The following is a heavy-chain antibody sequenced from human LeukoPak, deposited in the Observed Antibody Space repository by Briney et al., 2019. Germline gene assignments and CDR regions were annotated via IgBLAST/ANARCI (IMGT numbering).Heavy chain of an antibody. Sequence: PWGSLRLSCAASGFNFANHAMSWVRQTAGKGLEWVSAISGSGDITYYADSVKGRFTISRDNSKDTLFLQMHSLRPGDTAVYYCVREDTPATANYWGQGTLVTISS. CDR1: GFNFANHA. D-gene: IGHD2-21*02. CDR2: ISGSGDIT. J-gene: IGHJ4*02. V-gene: IGHV3-23*01. CDR3: VREDTPATANY.